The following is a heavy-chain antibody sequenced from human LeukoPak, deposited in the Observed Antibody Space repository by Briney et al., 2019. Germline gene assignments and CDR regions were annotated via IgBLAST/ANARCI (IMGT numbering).Heavy chain of an antibody. CDR2: ISVSGGST. V-gene: IGHV3-23*01. Sequence: GGSLRLSCAVSGFTFSNYALGWVRQAPGKGLEWVSSISVSGGSTFYADSVKGRFTILRDNSKNTLYLQMNSLTAEDTAVYYCAKLGAAIGGYYFDYWGQGTLVTVSS. CDR3: AKLGAAIGGYYFDY. D-gene: IGHD5-12*01. CDR1: GFTFSNYA. J-gene: IGHJ4*02.